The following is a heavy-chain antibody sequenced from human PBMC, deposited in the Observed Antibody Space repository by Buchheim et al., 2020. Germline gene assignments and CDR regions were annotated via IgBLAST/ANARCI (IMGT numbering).Heavy chain of an antibody. D-gene: IGHD3-22*01. J-gene: IGHJ4*02. Sequence: QVQLVESGGGVVQPGRSLRLSCAASGFTFSSYAMHWVRQAPGKGLEWVAVISYDGSNKYYADFVKGRFTISRDNSKNTLYLQMNSLRAEDTAVYYCARVGDYYDSSGRLDYWGQGTL. CDR1: GFTFSSYA. V-gene: IGHV3-30-3*01. CDR3: ARVGDYYDSSGRLDY. CDR2: ISYDGSNK.